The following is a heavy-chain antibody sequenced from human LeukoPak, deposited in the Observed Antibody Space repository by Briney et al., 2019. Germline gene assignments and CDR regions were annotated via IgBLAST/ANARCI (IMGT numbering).Heavy chain of an antibody. CDR1: GYTFTGYY. J-gene: IGHJ6*02. D-gene: IGHD6-13*01. CDR3: AGQQLVPYYYYYGMDV. Sequence: ASVKVSCKASGYTFTGYYMHWVRQAPGQGLEWMGRINPNSGGTNYAQKFQGRVTMTRDTSISTAYMELSRLRSDDTAVYYCAGQQLVPYYYYYGMDVWGQGTTVTVSS. V-gene: IGHV1-2*06. CDR2: INPNSGGT.